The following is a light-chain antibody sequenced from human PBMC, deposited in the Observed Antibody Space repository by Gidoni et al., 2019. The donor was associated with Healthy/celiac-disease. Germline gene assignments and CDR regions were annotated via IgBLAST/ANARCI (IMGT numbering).Light chain of an antibody. CDR2: GAS. J-gene: IGKJ3*01. CDR1: QSVSSSY. Sequence: EIVLQQSPGTLSLSPGERATLSCRASQSVSSSYLAWYQQKPGQAPRLLIYGASSRATGIPDRFSGSGSGTDFTLTISRLEPEDFALYYCQQYGSSPFTFGPGTKVEIK. V-gene: IGKV3-20*01. CDR3: QQYGSSPFT.